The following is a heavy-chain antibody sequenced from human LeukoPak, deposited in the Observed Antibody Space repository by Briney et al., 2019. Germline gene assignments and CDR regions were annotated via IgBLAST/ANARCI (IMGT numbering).Heavy chain of an antibody. Sequence: ASVKVSCKASGYTFTSYYMHWVRQAPGQGLEWMGIINPSGGSTSYAQKFQGRVTMTRDMSTSTVYMELSSLRSEDTAVYYCASMTTVTTGAPAPLDPWGQGTLVTVSS. CDR2: INPSGGST. CDR1: GYTFTSYY. D-gene: IGHD4-17*01. CDR3: ASMTTVTTGAPAPLDP. J-gene: IGHJ5*02. V-gene: IGHV1-46*01.